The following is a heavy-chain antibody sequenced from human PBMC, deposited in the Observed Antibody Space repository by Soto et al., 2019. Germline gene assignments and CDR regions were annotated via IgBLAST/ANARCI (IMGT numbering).Heavy chain of an antibody. CDR2: ISGSGGST. CDR3: AKDFYDRSGSILAY. Sequence: GGSLRLSCAASGFTFSSYAMSWVRQAPGKGLEWVSAISGSGGSTYYADSVKGRFTISRDNSKNTLYLEMNSLRAEDTAVYYCAKDFYDRSGSILAYWGQGTLVTVSS. D-gene: IGHD3-22*01. V-gene: IGHV3-23*01. J-gene: IGHJ4*02. CDR1: GFTFSSYA.